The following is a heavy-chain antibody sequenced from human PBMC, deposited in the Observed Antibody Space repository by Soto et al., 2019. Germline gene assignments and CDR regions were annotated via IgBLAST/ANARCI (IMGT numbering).Heavy chain of an antibody. D-gene: IGHD5-12*01. CDR2: IYSGGTT. J-gene: IGHJ4*02. CDR3: VKDDDEDFGYALDYFNY. Sequence: PGGSLRLSCAVPGFTVRANYMSWVRQAPGKVLEWVSVIYSGGTTYYADSVKGRFIISRDNAKNSLYLEMNSPRPEDTARYFCVKDDDEDFGYALDYFNYRGQGTLVTVSS. V-gene: IGHV3-53*05. CDR1: GFTVRANY.